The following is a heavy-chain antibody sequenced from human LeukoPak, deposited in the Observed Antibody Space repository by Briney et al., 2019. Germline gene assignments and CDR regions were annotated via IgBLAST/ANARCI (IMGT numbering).Heavy chain of an antibody. Sequence: PGRSLRLSCAASGFPFSSYSMHWVRQAPGKGLEWVAVTSSDGSKNRYADSVKGRFTISRDNSKNTLYLQMSSLRAEDTTVYYCAKKLSGSYEEGMQQWGQGTLVTVSS. D-gene: IGHD1-26*01. V-gene: IGHV3-30*18. CDR2: TSSDGSKN. CDR3: AKKLSGSYEEGMQQ. CDR1: GFPFSSYS. J-gene: IGHJ1*01.